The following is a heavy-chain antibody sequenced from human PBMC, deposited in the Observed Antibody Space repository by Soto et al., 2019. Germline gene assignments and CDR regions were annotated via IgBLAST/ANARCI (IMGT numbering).Heavy chain of an antibody. J-gene: IGHJ5*02. CDR2: ISSSSSTI. D-gene: IGHD2-2*01. CDR3: ARESTYYASLNWFDP. V-gene: IGHV3-48*02. CDR1: GFTFSSYS. Sequence: EVQLVESGGGLVQPGGSLRLSCAASGFTFSSYSMNWVRQAPGKGLEWVSYISSSSSTIYYADSVKGRFTISRDNAKNSLYLQMNSQRDEDTAVYYCARESTYYASLNWFDPWGQGTLVTVSS.